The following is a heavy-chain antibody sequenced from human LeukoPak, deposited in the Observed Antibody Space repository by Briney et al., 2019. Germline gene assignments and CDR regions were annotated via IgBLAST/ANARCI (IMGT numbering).Heavy chain of an antibody. J-gene: IGHJ4*02. CDR3: AREDYGDYDGGLDY. CDR2: INAGNGNT. V-gene: IGHV1-3*01. Sequence: GASVELSCKASGYIFSNYGISWLRQAPGQGLEWMGWINAGNGNTKYSQKFQGRVTITRDTSASTAYMELSSLRSEDTAVYYCAREDYGDYDGGLDYWGQGTLVTVSS. D-gene: IGHD4-17*01. CDR1: GYIFSNYG.